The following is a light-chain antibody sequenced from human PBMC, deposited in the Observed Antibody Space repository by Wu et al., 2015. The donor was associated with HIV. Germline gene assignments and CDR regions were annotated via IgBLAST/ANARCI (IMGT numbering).Light chain of an antibody. V-gene: IGKV3-20*01. CDR3: QQYDSSIT. CDR1: QSVRNNY. Sequence: ENVLTQSPATLSLSPGERATLSCKASQSVRNNYFAWFQQRPGQAPRLLIYGASNRATGTPDRFSGSGSGIDFTLTITRLEPQDFAVYYCQQYDSSITFGQGTRLDIK. J-gene: IGKJ5*01. CDR2: GAS.